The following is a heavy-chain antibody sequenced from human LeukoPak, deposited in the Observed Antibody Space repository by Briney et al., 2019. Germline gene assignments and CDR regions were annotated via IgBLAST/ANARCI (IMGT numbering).Heavy chain of an antibody. Sequence: SETLSLTCAVYGGSFSGYYWSWIRQPPGKGLEWIGEINHSGSTNYNPSLKSRVTISLDTSKNQFSLKLSSVTAADTAVYYCARDFYDSTAYPDAFDIWGQGTMVTVSS. V-gene: IGHV4-34*01. CDR3: ARDFYDSTAYPDAFDI. D-gene: IGHD3-22*01. J-gene: IGHJ3*02. CDR1: GGSFSGYY. CDR2: INHSGST.